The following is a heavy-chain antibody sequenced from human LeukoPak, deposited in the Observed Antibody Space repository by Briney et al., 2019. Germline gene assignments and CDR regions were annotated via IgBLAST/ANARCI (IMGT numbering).Heavy chain of an antibody. CDR1: GFTFSSYA. V-gene: IGHV3-23*01. CDR2: ISGSGGST. Sequence: PGGSLRLSCAASGFTFSSYAMSWVRQAPWKGLEWVSAISGSGGSTYYADSVKGRFTISRDNSKNTLYLQMNSLRAEDTAVYYCAKDLPPEYSSGWWAFDYWGQGTLVTVSS. D-gene: IGHD6-19*01. J-gene: IGHJ4*02. CDR3: AKDLPPEYSSGWWAFDY.